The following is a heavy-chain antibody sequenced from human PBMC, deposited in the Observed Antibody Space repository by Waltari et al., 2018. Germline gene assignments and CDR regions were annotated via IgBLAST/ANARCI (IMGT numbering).Heavy chain of an antibody. CDR2: IYYSGST. V-gene: IGHV4-59*01. CDR3: ARGAFTGSYYYYYMDV. J-gene: IGHJ6*03. CDR1: GGSISSYY. Sequence: QVQLQESGPGLVKPSETLSLTCTVSGGSISSYYWSWIRQPPGKGLEWIGYIYYSGSTNDNPSLKSRVTISVDTSKNQFSLKLSSVTAADTAVYYCARGAFTGSYYYYYMDVWGKGTTVTVSS.